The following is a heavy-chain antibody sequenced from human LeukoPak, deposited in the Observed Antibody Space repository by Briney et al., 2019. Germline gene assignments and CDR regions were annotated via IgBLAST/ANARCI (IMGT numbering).Heavy chain of an antibody. J-gene: IGHJ4*02. Sequence: PGRSLRLSCAASGFTFDDYAMHWVRQAPGKGLEGVSGISWNSGSIGYADSVQGRFTISRDNAKNSLYLQMNSLRAEDTALYYCAKDSYGSGSHHFDYWGQGTLVTVSS. CDR1: GFTFDDYA. CDR3: AKDSYGSGSHHFDY. D-gene: IGHD3-10*01. V-gene: IGHV3-9*01. CDR2: ISWNSGSI.